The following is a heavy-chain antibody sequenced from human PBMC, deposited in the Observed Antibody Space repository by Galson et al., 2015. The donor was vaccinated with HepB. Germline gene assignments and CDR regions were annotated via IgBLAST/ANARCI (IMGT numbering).Heavy chain of an antibody. CDR2: IIPIFGTA. Sequence: PVKVSCKASGGTFSSYAISWVRQAPGQGLEWMGGIIPIFGTANYAQKFQGRVTITADESTSTAYMDLSSLRSEDTAVYYCAALLSGLVGLGYSDYWVQGTLVTVSS. J-gene: IGHJ4*02. D-gene: IGHD3/OR15-3a*01. CDR1: GGTFSSYA. V-gene: IGHV1-69*13. CDR3: AALLSGLVGLGYSDY.